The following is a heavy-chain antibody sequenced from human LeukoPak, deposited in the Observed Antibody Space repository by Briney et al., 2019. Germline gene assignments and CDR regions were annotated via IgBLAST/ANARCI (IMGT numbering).Heavy chain of an antibody. CDR1: GFTFSSYW. CDR3: SLEGSSWYRYFQH. D-gene: IGHD6-13*01. Sequence: GGSLRLSCAASGFTFSSYWMSWVRQAPGKGLEWVANIKQDGSEKYYVDSVKGRFTISRDNAKNSLYLQMNSLRAEDTAVYYSSLEGSSWYRYFQHWGQGTLVTVSS. V-gene: IGHV3-7*05. CDR2: IKQDGSEK. J-gene: IGHJ1*01.